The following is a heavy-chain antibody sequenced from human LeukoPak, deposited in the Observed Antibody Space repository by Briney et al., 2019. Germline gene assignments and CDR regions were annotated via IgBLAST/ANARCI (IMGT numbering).Heavy chain of an antibody. CDR3: ARDSNIAVAGPE. V-gene: IGHV4-59*01. CDR1: GGSISSYY. Sequence: PSETLSLTCTVSGGSISSYYWSWIRQPPGKGLEWIGYIYYSGSTNYNPSLKSRVTISVDTSKNQFSLKLSSVTAADTAVYYCARDSNIAVAGPEWGQGTLVTVSS. D-gene: IGHD6-19*01. CDR2: IYYSGST. J-gene: IGHJ1*01.